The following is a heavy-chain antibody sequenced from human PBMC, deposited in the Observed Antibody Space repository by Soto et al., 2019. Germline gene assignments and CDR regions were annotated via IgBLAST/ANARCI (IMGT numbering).Heavy chain of an antibody. CDR1: GFTFSSYA. Sequence: GGSLRLSCAASGFTFSSYAMSWVRQAPGKGLEWVAAITDDGGSTYYADSVKGRFTISRDNSKNTLYLQMNSLRAEDTAVYYCAKVPLPALYYYYGMDVWGQGTTVTVS. D-gene: IGHD2-2*01. J-gene: IGHJ6*02. CDR3: AKVPLPALYYYYGMDV. V-gene: IGHV3-23*01. CDR2: ITDDGGST.